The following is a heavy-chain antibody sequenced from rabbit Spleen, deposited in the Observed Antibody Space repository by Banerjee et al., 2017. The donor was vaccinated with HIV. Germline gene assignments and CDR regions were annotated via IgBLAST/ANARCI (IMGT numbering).Heavy chain of an antibody. J-gene: IGHJ4*01. CDR2: IDVTKSGST. CDR1: GLDFSSSYW. Sequence: QEQLKESGGDLVKPGASLTLTCKASGLDFSSSYWICWVRQAPGKGLEWIACIDVTKSGSTYYASWAKGRFTISKTSSTTVTLQMTSLTAADTATYFCARDLADVIGWNLDLWGPGTLVTVS. CDR3: ARDLADVIGWNLDL. V-gene: IGHV1S45*01. D-gene: IGHD1-1*01.